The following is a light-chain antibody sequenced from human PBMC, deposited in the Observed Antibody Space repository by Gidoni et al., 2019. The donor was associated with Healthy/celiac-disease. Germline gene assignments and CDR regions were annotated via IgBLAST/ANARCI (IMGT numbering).Light chain of an antibody. CDR3: QSYDSSLSGGVV. CDR1: SPNIGAGYD. J-gene: IGLJ2*01. CDR2: GNS. V-gene: IGLV1-40*01. Sequence: QSVLTQPPSVSGAPGQRVTISCTGRSPNIGAGYDVHWYQQLPGTAPNLLIYGNSNRPSGVPDRFSGSKSGTSASLAITGLQAEDEADYYCQSYDSSLSGGVVFGGGTKLTVL.